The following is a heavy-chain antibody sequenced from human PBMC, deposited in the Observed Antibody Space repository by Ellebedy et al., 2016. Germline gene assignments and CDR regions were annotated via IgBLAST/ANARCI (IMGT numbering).Heavy chain of an antibody. CDR2: VNTFSGNT. Sequence: SVKVSCXASGYTFTTFSITWVRQVPGQGLEWMGFVNTFSGNTKFAQKFQGRVSMTTDSSTHTAYMDLRSLRSDDTAMYYCVKTSGWGYGENWGQGTLVTVSS. V-gene: IGHV1-18*04. D-gene: IGHD3-10*01. J-gene: IGHJ4*02. CDR3: VKTSGWGYGEN. CDR1: GYTFTTFS.